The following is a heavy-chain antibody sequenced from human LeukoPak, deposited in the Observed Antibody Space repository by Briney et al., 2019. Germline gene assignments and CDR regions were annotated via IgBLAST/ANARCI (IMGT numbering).Heavy chain of an antibody. Sequence: PGGSLRLSCAASGFTFSSYAMSWVRQAPGKGLEWVSAISGSGGSTYYADSVKGRFTISRDNSKNTLYLQMNSLRAEDTAVYYCAKGTTVTTHLSHFDYWGQGTLVTVSS. CDR1: GFTFSSYA. CDR2: ISGSGGST. J-gene: IGHJ4*02. CDR3: AKGTTVTTHLSHFDY. V-gene: IGHV3-23*01. D-gene: IGHD4-17*01.